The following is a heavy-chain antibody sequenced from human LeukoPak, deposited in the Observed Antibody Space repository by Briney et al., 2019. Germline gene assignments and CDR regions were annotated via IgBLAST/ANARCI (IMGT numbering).Heavy chain of an antibody. D-gene: IGHD3-10*01. V-gene: IGHV4-39*01. J-gene: IGHJ5*02. CDR3: ARGRVGWFDP. Sequence: SETLSLTCTVSGGSISSGSYYWSWIRQPAGKGLEWIGSIYYSGSTYYNPSLKSRVTISVDTSKNQFSLKLSSVTAADTAVYYCARGRVGWFDPWGQGTLVTVSS. CDR2: IYYSGST. CDR1: GGSISSGSYY.